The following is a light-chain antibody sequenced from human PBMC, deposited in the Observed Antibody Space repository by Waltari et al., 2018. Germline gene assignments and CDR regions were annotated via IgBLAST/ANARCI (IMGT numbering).Light chain of an antibody. CDR3: SSYAGNYIYV. CDR1: SGDLCTYDH. CDR2: AVT. V-gene: IGLV2-8*01. Sequence: QSALTQPPSASGSPGQSVTISCTGNSGDLCTYDHVPLYQQHPGNAPKVIVYAVTKRPSGVPDRFSGSKSGDTAFLTVSGLQAEDEADYYCSSYAGNYIYVFGTGTEVTVL. J-gene: IGLJ1*01.